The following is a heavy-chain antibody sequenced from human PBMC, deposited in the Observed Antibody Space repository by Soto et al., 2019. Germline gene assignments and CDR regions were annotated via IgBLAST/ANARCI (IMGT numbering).Heavy chain of an antibody. D-gene: IGHD2-21*01. Sequence: NPSETLSLTCTVSGGSISSSSYYWGWIRQPPGKGLEWIGSIYYSGSTYYNPSLKSRVTISVDTSKNQFSLKLSSVTAADTAVYSCARQGVDGYAELLAHWGQGTLVTVSS. V-gene: IGHV4-39*01. CDR2: IYYSGST. CDR3: ARQGVDGYAELLAH. CDR1: GGSISSSSYY. J-gene: IGHJ1*01.